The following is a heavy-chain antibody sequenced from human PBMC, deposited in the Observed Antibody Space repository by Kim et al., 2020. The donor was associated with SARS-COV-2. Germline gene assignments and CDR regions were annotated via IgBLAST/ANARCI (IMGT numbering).Heavy chain of an antibody. Sequence: YAQKFQERVTMTRDMSTSTAYMELSSLRSEDTAVYYCAAAGHYYYYGMDVWGQGTTVTVSS. CDR3: AAAGHYYYYGMDV. V-gene: IGHV1-58*01. J-gene: IGHJ6*02. D-gene: IGHD6-19*01.